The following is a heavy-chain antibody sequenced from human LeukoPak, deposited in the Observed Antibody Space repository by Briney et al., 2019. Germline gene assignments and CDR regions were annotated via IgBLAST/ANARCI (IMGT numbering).Heavy chain of an antibody. CDR2: IGTAGDT. Sequence: GGSLRLSCAASGFTFSSYDMHWVRQATGKGPEWVSAIGTAGDTYYPGSVKCGFTISRENAKNSLYLQMNSLRAGDTAVYYCARGHCSSTSCYNYYYYYGMDVWGQGTTVTVSS. V-gene: IGHV3-13*01. J-gene: IGHJ6*02. D-gene: IGHD2-2*02. CDR3: ARGHCSSTSCYNYYYYYGMDV. CDR1: GFTFSSYD.